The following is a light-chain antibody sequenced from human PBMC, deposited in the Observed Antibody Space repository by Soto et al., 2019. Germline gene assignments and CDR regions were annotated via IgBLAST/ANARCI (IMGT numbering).Light chain of an antibody. CDR2: AAS. J-gene: IGKJ1*01. Sequence: AIRVTQSPSTISASTGDRVTLTCRTSRPISTYLAWYQQKPGKTPTLLMYAASTLQSGVPARFSGSGAGTDVTTIISCLQEEDFATYYCQQYYTSPLTFGQGTNIDIK. CDR3: QQYYTSPLT. V-gene: IGKV1-8*01. CDR1: RPISTY.